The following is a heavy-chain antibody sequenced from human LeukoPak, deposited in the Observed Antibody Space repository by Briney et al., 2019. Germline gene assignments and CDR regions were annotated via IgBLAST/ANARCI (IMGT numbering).Heavy chain of an antibody. D-gene: IGHD2-2*01. CDR1: GGSISSYY. CDR2: IYTSGST. V-gene: IGHV4-4*07. J-gene: IGHJ6*03. Sequence: SETLSLTCTVSGGSISSYYWSWIRQPAGKGLEWIGRIYTSGSTNYNPSLKSRVTMSVDTSKNQFSLKLSSVTAADTAVYYCAREGYCSSTSCPRIPAYYYYYYMDVWGKGTTVTVSS. CDR3: AREGYCSSTSCPRIPAYYYYYYMDV.